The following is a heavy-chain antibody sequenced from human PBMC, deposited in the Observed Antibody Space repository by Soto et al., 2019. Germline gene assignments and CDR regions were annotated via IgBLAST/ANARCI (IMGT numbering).Heavy chain of an antibody. CDR2: IIPILGIA. V-gene: IGHV1-69*02. J-gene: IGHJ5*02. D-gene: IGHD6-19*01. Sequence: QVQLVQSGAEVKKPGSSVKVSFKASGGTFSSYTISWVRQAPGQGLEWMGRIIPILGIANYAQKFQGRVTITADKSTSTAYMELSSLRSEDTAVYYCAIAVADSYNWFDPWGQGTLVTVSS. CDR3: AIAVADSYNWFDP. CDR1: GGTFSSYT.